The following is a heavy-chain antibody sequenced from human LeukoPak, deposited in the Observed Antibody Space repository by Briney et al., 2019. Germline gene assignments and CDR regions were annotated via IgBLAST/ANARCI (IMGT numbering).Heavy chain of an antibody. CDR1: GFTFSNYN. CDR2: ISSSSNSI. J-gene: IGHJ4*02. CDR3: ARDRYCSGGSCYCYDY. D-gene: IGHD2-15*01. Sequence: GGSLRLSCAASGFTFSNYNMNWVRQSPGKGLEWLSYISSSSNSIYYADSVKGRFAISRDNARNSLYLQMNSLRAEDTAVYYCARDRYCSGGSCYCYDYWGQGTLVTVSS. V-gene: IGHV3-48*01.